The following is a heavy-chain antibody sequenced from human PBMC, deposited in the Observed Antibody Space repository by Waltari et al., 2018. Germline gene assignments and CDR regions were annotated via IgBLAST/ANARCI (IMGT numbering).Heavy chain of an antibody. CDR1: GYSFTSYW. V-gene: IGHV5-51*01. D-gene: IGHD4-17*01. J-gene: IGHJ4*02. Sequence: EVQLVQSGAEVKKPGESLKISCKGSGYSFTSYWIGWVRQMPGKGLEWMGIIYPGDSDTRYSPSFQGQVTISADKSISTAYLQWSSLKASDTAMYYCAREAYYYGGNSGTFDYWGQGTLVTVSS. CDR2: IYPGDSDT. CDR3: AREAYYYGGNSGTFDY.